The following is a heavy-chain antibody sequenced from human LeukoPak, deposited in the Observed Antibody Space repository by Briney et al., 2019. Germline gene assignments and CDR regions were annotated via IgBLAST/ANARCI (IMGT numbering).Heavy chain of an antibody. CDR3: ARVLGIAAAGNVWFDP. D-gene: IGHD6-13*01. CDR1: GGSISSGDYY. CDR2: IYYSGST. V-gene: IGHV4-30-4*08. Sequence: PSQTLSLTCTVSGGSISSGDYYWSWIRQPPGEGLEWIGYIYYSGSTYYHPSLKSRVTISVDTSKNQFSLKLSSVTAADTAVYYCARVLGIAAAGNVWFDPWGRGTLVTVSS. J-gene: IGHJ5*02.